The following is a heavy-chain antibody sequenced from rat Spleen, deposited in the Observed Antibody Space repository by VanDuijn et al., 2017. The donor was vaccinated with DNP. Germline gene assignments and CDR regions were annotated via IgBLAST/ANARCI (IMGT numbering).Heavy chain of an antibody. D-gene: IGHD1-12*02. CDR3: VRPDYYDGSYPHY. Sequence: EVQLVESGGGLVEPGRSLKLSCATSGFTFSDSNMAWVRQAPKKGLEWVATIVYDGSRTYYRDSVKGRFTISRDNAKSTLYLQMDSLRSEDTATYYCVRPDYYDGSYPHYWGQGVMVTVSS. J-gene: IGHJ2*01. CDR2: IVYDGSRT. CDR1: GFTFSDSN. V-gene: IGHV5S10*01.